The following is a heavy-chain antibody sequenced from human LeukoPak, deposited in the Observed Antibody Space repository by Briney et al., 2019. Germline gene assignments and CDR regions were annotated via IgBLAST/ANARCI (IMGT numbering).Heavy chain of an antibody. CDR2: INPNSGGT. CDR3: ARDQSIAVADDAFDI. J-gene: IGHJ3*02. V-gene: IGHV1-2*02. CDR1: GYTFTGYY. D-gene: IGHD6-19*01. Sequence: GASVKVSCKASGYTFTGYYMHWVRQAPGQGLEWMGWINPNSGGTNYAQKFQGRATMTRDTSISTAYMELSRLRSDDTAVYYCARDQSIAVADDAFDIWGQGTMVTVSS.